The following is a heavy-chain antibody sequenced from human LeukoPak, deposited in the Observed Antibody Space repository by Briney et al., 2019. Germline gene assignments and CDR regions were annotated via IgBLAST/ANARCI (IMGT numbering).Heavy chain of an antibody. J-gene: IGHJ4*02. CDR1: GYTFTSYG. CDR3: ASLTLSYYYGSGELLRLDY. D-gene: IGHD3-10*01. Sequence: ASVKVSCKASGYTFTSYGISWVRQAPGQGLEWMGWISAYNGNTNYAQKLQGRVTMTTDTSTSTAYKELRSLRSDDTAVYYCASLTLSYYYGSGELLRLDYWGQGTLVTVSS. V-gene: IGHV1-18*01. CDR2: ISAYNGNT.